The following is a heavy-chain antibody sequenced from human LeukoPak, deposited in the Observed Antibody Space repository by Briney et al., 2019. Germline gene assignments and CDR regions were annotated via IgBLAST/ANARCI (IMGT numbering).Heavy chain of an antibody. V-gene: IGHV4-39*07. CDR1: GGSISSSSYY. CDR3: ARGKKEVCNYFDY. Sequence: SETLSLTCTVSGGSISSSSYYWGWIRQPPGKGLEWIGSIYYSGSTYYNPSLKSRVTISVDTSKNQFSLKLSSVTAADTAVYYCARGKKEVCNYFDYWGQGTLVTVSS. J-gene: IGHJ4*02. CDR2: IYYSGST. D-gene: IGHD2-8*01.